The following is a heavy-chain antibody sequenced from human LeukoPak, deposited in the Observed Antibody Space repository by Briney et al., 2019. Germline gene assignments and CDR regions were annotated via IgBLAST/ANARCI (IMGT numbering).Heavy chain of an antibody. D-gene: IGHD3-10*01. CDR3: AKDIGLYYGSKSSFDY. CDR2: ISWNSGSI. CDR1: GFTFDDFA. J-gene: IGHJ4*02. Sequence: GRSLRLSCAASGFTFDDFAMHWVRHAPGKGLEWVSGISWNSGSIDYADSVKGRFTISRDNAKNSLYLQMNSLRVEDTALYYCAKDIGLYYGSKSSFDYWGQGTLVTASS. V-gene: IGHV3-9*01.